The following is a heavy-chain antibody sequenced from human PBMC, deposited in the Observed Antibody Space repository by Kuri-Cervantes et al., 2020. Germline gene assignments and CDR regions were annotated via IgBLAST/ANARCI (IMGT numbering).Heavy chain of an antibody. Sequence: GESLKISCAASGFTFSGSAMHWVRQASGKGLEWVGRIRGKANSYATAYAASVKGRFTISRDDSKNTAYLQMNSLKTEDTAVYYCTGLNDYWGQGTLVTVSS. J-gene: IGHJ4*02. V-gene: IGHV3-73*01. CDR1: GFTFSGSA. CDR3: TGLNDY. CDR2: IRGKANSYAT.